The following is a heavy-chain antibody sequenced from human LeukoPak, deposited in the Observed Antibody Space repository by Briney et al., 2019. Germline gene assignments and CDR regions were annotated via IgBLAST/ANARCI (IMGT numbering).Heavy chain of an antibody. V-gene: IGHV3-73*01. Sequence: PGRSLRLSCAASGFTFSSYAMHWVRQAPGKGLEWVGRIRSKPKSYATAYGASVKGRFTISRDDSKNTAYLQMNSLKTEDTAIYYCWNSLHDHKYLPTGPRGPGTLVTVSS. CDR2: IRSKPKSYAT. CDR3: WNSLHDHKYLPTGP. D-gene: IGHD1-7*01. CDR1: GFTFSSYA. J-gene: IGHJ5*02.